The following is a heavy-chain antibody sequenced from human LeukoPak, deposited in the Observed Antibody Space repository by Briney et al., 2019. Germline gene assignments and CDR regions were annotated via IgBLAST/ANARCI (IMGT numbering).Heavy chain of an antibody. J-gene: IGHJ4*02. D-gene: IGHD1-26*01. CDR1: GYTFTSYG. CDR3: ASSVGATQEMDY. V-gene: IGHV1-18*01. Sequence: GASVKVSCEASGYTFTSYGISWVRQAPGQGLEWMGWISAYNGNTNYAQKLQGRVTMTTDTSTSTAYMELRSLRSDDTAVYHCASSVGATQEMDYWGQGTLVTVSS. CDR2: ISAYNGNT.